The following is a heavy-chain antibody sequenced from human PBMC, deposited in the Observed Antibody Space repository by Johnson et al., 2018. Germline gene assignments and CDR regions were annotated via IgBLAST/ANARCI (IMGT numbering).Heavy chain of an antibody. CDR3: AKVFWVGDPMRF. V-gene: IGHV4-34*01. D-gene: IGHD3-10*01. Sequence: QVQLQQWGAGLLKPSETLSLTCAVYGGSFSDYYWSWIRQPPGKGLEWIGEINYSARTNYNPSLKSRVTISVDTSKNQFPLKLSSVIAAEPALYYCAKVFWVGDPMRFWGQGTLVTVSS. CDR2: INYSART. J-gene: IGHJ4*02. CDR1: GGSFSDYY.